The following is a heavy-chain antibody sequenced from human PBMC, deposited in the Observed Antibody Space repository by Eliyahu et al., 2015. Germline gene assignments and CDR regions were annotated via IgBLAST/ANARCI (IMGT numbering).Heavy chain of an antibody. V-gene: IGHV3-23*01. Sequence: EVQLLESGGGLVQPGGSLRLSCAASGFTFSSYAXXWVPQAPGKGGEWVSAISGSGGSTYYADSVKGRFTISRDNSKNTLYLQMNSLRAEDTAVYYCAKYSYGPPHYYYYMDVWGKGTTVTVSS. CDR3: AKYSYGPPHYYYYMDV. CDR1: GFTFSSYA. J-gene: IGHJ6*03. D-gene: IGHD5-18*01. CDR2: ISGSGGST.